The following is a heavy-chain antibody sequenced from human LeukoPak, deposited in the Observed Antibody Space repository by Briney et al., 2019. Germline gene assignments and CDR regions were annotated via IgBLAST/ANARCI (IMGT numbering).Heavy chain of an antibody. J-gene: IGHJ4*02. D-gene: IGHD6-19*01. V-gene: IGHV3-30*14. CDR3: ARDYLGGIAVAGTGY. CDR2: ISYDGSNK. CDR1: GFTFSSYA. Sequence: GGSLRLSCAASGFTFSSYAMHWVRQAPGKGLEWVAVISYDGSNKYYADSVKGRFTISRDNSKNTLYLQMNSLRAEDTAVYYCARDYLGGIAVAGTGYWGQGTLVTVSS.